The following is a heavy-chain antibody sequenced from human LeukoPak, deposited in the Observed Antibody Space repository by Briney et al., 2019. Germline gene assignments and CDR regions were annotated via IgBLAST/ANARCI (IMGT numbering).Heavy chain of an antibody. J-gene: IGHJ4*02. CDR1: GGSISSYY. CDR2: IYYSGST. Sequence: SETLSLTCTVSGGSISSYYWSWIRQPSGKGLEWIGYIYYSGSTNYNPSLKSRVTISVDTSKNQFSLKLSSVTAADTAVYYCARLSRLRWFGELTDWGQGTLVTVSS. V-gene: IGHV4-59*08. D-gene: IGHD3-10*01. CDR3: ARLSRLRWFGELTD.